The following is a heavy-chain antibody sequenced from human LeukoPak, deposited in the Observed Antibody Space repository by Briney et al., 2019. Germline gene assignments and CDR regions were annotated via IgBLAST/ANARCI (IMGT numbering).Heavy chain of an antibody. Sequence: GGSLRLSCAASGFTFSSYEMNWVRQAPGKGLEWVSYISTRGSTEYYADSVKGRFTISRDNAKNSLYLQMNSLRAEDTAVYYCAKARIAAAGRSSPAYYFDYWGQGTLVTVSS. J-gene: IGHJ4*02. D-gene: IGHD6-13*01. CDR1: GFTFSSYE. V-gene: IGHV3-48*03. CDR3: AKARIAAAGRSSPAYYFDY. CDR2: ISTRGSTE.